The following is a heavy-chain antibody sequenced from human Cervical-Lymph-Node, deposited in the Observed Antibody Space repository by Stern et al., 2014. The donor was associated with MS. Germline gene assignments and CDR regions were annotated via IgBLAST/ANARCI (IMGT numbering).Heavy chain of an antibody. J-gene: IGHJ4*02. CDR2: LSYVGNT. Sequence: VQLVESGPGLVKPSETLSLTCTVSGGSLSSSRYNWGWIRQTPGKGLEWIGTLSYVGNTYHNPSLKSRVTISVDTPKNHFSLNLTSVTAADTAVYYCARITFYDFWIDYWGQGTLVTVSS. D-gene: IGHD3-3*01. CDR1: GGSLSSSRYN. V-gene: IGHV4-39*01. CDR3: ARITFYDFWIDY.